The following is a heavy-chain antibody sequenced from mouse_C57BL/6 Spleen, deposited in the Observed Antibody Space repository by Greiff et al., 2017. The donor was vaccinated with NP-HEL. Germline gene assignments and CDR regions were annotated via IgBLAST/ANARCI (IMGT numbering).Heavy chain of an antibody. CDR1: GFTFSDYG. V-gene: IGHV5-17*01. D-gene: IGHD2-2*01. CDR3: ARGYGDAMDY. CDR2: ISSGSSTI. Sequence: EVKLVESGGGLVKPGGSLKLSCAASGFTFSDYGMHWVRQAPEKGLEWVAYISSGSSTIYYADTVKGRFTISRDNAKNTLFLQMTSLRSEDTAMYYCARGYGDAMDYWGQGTSVTVSS. J-gene: IGHJ4*01.